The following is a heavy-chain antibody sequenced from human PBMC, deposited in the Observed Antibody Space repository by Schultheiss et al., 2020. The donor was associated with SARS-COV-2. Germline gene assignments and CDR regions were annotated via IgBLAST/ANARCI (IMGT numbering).Heavy chain of an antibody. CDR3: ARDSYWLRYFDY. V-gene: IGHV1-2*02. Sequence: ASVKVSCKASGYTFTSYGISWVRQAPGQGLEWMGWINPNSGGRNYAQKFQGRVTMTRDTSISTAYMELSRLRSDDTAVYYCARDSYWLRYFDYWGQGTLVTVSS. J-gene: IGHJ4*02. CDR1: GYTFTSYG. CDR2: INPNSGGR. D-gene: IGHD2-15*01.